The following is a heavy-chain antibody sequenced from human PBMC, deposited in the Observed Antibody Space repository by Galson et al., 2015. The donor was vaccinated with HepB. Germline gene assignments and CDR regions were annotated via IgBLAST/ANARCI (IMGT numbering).Heavy chain of an antibody. CDR2: IKSKTDGGTT. CDR1: GFTFSNAW. V-gene: IGHV3-15*07. CDR3: TTVITLYYYDSSGYWGYFDY. Sequence: SLRLSCAASGFTFSNAWTNWVRQAPGKGLEWVGRIKSKTDGGTTDYAAPVKGRFTISRDDSKNTLYLQMNSLKTEDTAVYYCTTVITLYYYDSSGYWGYFDYWGQGTLVTVSS. J-gene: IGHJ4*02. D-gene: IGHD3-22*01.